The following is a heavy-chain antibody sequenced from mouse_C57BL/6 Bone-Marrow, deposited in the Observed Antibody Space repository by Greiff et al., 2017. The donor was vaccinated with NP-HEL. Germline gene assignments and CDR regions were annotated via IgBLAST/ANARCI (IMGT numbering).Heavy chain of an antibody. Sequence: QVQLQQPGAELVKPGASVKLSCKASGYTFTSYWMHWVKQRPGQGLEWIGMIHPNSGSTNYNEKFKSKATLTVDKSSSPAYMQLSSLTSEDSAVYYCASVYCYAMDYWGQGTSVTVSS. CDR2: IHPNSGST. V-gene: IGHV1-64*01. CDR3: ASVYCYAMDY. CDR1: GYTFTSYW. J-gene: IGHJ4*01.